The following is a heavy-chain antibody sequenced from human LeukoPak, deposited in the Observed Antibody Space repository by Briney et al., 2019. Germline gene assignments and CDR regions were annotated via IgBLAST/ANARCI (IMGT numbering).Heavy chain of an antibody. Sequence: SETLSLTCTVSGGSISSIIYYWGWIRQPPGKGLEWIGSIYYSGSTYYNPSLKSRVTISVDTSKNQFSLKLSSVTAADTAVYYCARSRRYYVSSDYKYYFDYWGQGTLVTVAS. CDR2: IYYSGST. J-gene: IGHJ4*02. D-gene: IGHD3-22*01. CDR1: GGSISSIIYY. CDR3: ARSRRYYVSSDYKYYFDY. V-gene: IGHV4-39*01.